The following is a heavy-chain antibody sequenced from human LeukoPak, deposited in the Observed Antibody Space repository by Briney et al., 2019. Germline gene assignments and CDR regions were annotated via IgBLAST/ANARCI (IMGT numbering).Heavy chain of an antibody. CDR2: IQQDGTEK. J-gene: IGHJ6*03. CDR3: ARFGYSHGYGWGGGYYYYYMDV. Sequence: GGSLRLSCVVSGFTFSNYWMTWVRQAPGKGLEWVANIQQDGTEKYYVDSVKGRFTIFRDNAKNSVYLQMNSLRAEDTAVYYCARFGYSHGYGWGGGYYYYYMDVWGKGTTVTVSS. D-gene: IGHD5-18*01. V-gene: IGHV3-7*01. CDR1: GFTFSNYW.